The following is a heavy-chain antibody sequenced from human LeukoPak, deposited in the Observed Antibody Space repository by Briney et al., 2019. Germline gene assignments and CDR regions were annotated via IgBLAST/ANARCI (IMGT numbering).Heavy chain of an antibody. CDR1: GYSISSGYY. CDR3: ARQFVRDAFDI. Sequence: SETLSLTCAVSGYSISSGYYWGWIRQPPGKGLEWIGSIYHSGSTYYNPSLKSRVTISVDTSKNQFSLKLSSVTAADTAVYYSARQFVRDAFDIWGQGTMVTVSS. CDR2: IYHSGST. V-gene: IGHV4-38-2*01. J-gene: IGHJ3*02. D-gene: IGHD6-6*01.